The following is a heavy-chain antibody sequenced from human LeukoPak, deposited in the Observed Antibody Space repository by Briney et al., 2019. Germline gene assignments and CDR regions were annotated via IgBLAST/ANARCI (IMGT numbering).Heavy chain of an antibody. Sequence: GGSLRLSCAASGFTFSSYAMSWVRQAPGKGLEWVSAISGSGGSTYYADSVKGRFTISRDNSKNTLYLQMNSLRAEDTAVYYCAKSVRYSSGWPTGFDYWGQETLVTVSS. J-gene: IGHJ4*02. V-gene: IGHV3-23*01. D-gene: IGHD6-19*01. CDR3: AKSVRYSSGWPTGFDY. CDR2: ISGSGGST. CDR1: GFTFSSYA.